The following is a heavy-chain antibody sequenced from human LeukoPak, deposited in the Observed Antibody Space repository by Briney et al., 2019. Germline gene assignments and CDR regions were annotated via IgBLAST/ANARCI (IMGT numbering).Heavy chain of an antibody. CDR2: MNPNSGNT. J-gene: IGHJ6*03. V-gene: IGHV1-8*03. D-gene: IGHD3-10*01. CDR1: GYTFTSYD. Sequence: ASVKVSCKASGYTFTSYDINWVRQATGQGLEWMGWMNPNSGNTGYAQKFQGRVTITRNTSISTAYMELSSLRSEDTAVYYCARAPGGLWFGELWGYYYMDVWGKGTTVTVSS. CDR3: ARAPGGLWFGELWGYYYMDV.